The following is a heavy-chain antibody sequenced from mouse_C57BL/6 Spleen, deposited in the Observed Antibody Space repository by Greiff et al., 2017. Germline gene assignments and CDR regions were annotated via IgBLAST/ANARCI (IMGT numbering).Heavy chain of an antibody. CDR3: ARDYGSSYWYFDV. Sequence: VQLQQPGAELVKPGASVKLSCKASGYTFTSYWTHWVKQRPGQGLEWIGMIHPNSGSTNYNEKFKSKATLTVDKSSSTAYMQLSSLTSEDSAVYYCARDYGSSYWYFDVWGTGTTVTVSS. V-gene: IGHV1-64*01. CDR2: IHPNSGST. CDR1: GYTFTSYW. D-gene: IGHD1-1*01. J-gene: IGHJ1*03.